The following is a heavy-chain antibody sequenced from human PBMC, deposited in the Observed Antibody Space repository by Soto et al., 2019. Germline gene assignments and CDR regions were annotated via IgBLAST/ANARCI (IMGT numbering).Heavy chain of an antibody. J-gene: IGHJ5*02. CDR1: GFTFSDYY. V-gene: IGHV3-11*01. CDR3: ARGVSKASYNWFDP. Sequence: QVQLVESGGGLVKPGGSLRLSCAASGFTFSDYYMTWIRQAPGKALEWVSYISSSGATIYYADSVRGRFTISRDNAKNSLYLHMKSLRAEDTAVYYCARGVSKASYNWFDPWGQGTLVTVSS. CDR2: ISSSGATI.